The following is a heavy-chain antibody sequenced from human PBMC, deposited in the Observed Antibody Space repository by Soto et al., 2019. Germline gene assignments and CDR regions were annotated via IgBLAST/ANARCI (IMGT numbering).Heavy chain of an antibody. CDR3: ARDRIAAASHFDS. CDR2: IYYTGST. D-gene: IGHD6-13*01. CDR1: GGSISSGDHH. Sequence: KPSETLSLTCNVSGGSISSGDHHWGWIRQFPGKGLEWIGYIYYTGSTYYNPSLKSRVTISVDMSKNQFSLSLRSVTAADTAVYYCARDRIAAASHFDSWGPGTLVTVSS. V-gene: IGHV4-31*03. J-gene: IGHJ4*02.